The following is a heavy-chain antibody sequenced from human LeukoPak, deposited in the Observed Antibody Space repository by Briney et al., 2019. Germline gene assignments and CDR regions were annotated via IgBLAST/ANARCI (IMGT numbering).Heavy chain of an antibody. CDR1: GYSFTSYW. CDR3: ARQSFDSSSSVALPLNAFDI. Sequence: GESLKISCKGSGYSFTSYWIGWVRQMPGKGLEWMGIIYPGDSDTRYSPSFQGQVTISADKSISTAYLQWSSLKASDTAMYYCARQSFDSSSSVALPLNAFDIWGQGTMVTVSS. J-gene: IGHJ3*02. D-gene: IGHD6-6*01. CDR2: IYPGDSDT. V-gene: IGHV5-51*01.